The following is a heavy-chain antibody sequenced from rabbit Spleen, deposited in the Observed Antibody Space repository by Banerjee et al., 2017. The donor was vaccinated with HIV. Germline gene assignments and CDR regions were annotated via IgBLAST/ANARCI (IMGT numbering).Heavy chain of an antibody. CDR3: ARDAGSGPYIDGYFNL. D-gene: IGHD8-1*01. CDR1: GFTLSSYYM. V-gene: IGHV1S45*01. Sequence: QEQLVESGGGLVQPGGSLKLSCKASGFTLSSYYMTWVRQAPGNGLEWIGCIYTGNAKTYYANWAKGRLTISKTSSTTVTLQMTSLTVADTATYFCARDAGSGPYIDGYFNLWGQGTLVTVS. J-gene: IGHJ4*01. CDR2: IYTGNAKT.